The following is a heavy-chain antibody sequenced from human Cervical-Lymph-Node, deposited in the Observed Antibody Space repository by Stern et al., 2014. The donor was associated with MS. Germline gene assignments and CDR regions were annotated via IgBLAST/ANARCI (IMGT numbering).Heavy chain of an antibody. D-gene: IGHD1-26*01. CDR3: ARSWEPPTLDY. CDR2: LFSGGST. V-gene: IGHV3-66*02. J-gene: IGHJ4*02. CDR1: GFTVSYNY. Sequence: EVQLEESGGGLVKPGGSLRLSCAASGFTVSYNYMSWVRQAPGKGLEWVSVLFSGGSTYYADSVKGRFTISRDSSKNTLYLQMNSLRVEDTAVYYCARSWEPPTLDYWGQGTLVTVSS.